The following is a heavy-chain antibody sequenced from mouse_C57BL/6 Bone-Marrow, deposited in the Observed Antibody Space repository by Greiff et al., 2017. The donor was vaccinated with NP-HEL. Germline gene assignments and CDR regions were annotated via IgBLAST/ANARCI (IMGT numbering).Heavy chain of an antibody. CDR2: ILPGSGST. CDR3: ARCDYDGAWFAY. J-gene: IGHJ3*01. D-gene: IGHD2-4*01. CDR1: GYTFTGYW. Sequence: QVQLKESGAELMKPGASVKLSCKATGYTFTGYWIEWVKQRPGHGLEWIGEILPGSGSTNYNEKFKGKATLTVDTSSSTAYMELHSLTSEDSAVYFCARCDYDGAWFAYWGQGTLVTVSA. V-gene: IGHV1-9*01.